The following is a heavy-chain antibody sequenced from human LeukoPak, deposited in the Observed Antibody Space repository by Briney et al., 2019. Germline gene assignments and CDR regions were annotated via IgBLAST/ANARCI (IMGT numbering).Heavy chain of an antibody. Sequence: SETLSLTCTVSGGSISSYYWSWIWQPPGKGLEWIGYIYYSGSTNYNPSLKSRVTISVDTSKNQFSLKLSSVTAADTAVYYCARNDPRGYCSSTSCYRIFDPWGQGTLVTVSS. J-gene: IGHJ5*02. V-gene: IGHV4-59*01. CDR2: IYYSGST. D-gene: IGHD2-2*02. CDR3: ARNDPRGYCSSTSCYRIFDP. CDR1: GGSISSYY.